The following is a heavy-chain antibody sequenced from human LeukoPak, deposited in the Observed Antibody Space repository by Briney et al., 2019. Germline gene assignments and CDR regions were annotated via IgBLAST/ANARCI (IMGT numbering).Heavy chain of an antibody. V-gene: IGHV3-23*01. CDR3: ARDVGYCGGDCYSGSYFDY. Sequence: GVSLRLSCAASGFTFSSYAMSWVRQAPGKGLEWVSAISGSGGSTYYADSVKGRFTISRDNSKNTLYLQMNSLRAEDTAVYYCARDVGYCGGDCYSGSYFDYWGQGTLVTVSS. CDR2: ISGSGGST. J-gene: IGHJ4*02. CDR1: GFTFSSYA. D-gene: IGHD2-21*01.